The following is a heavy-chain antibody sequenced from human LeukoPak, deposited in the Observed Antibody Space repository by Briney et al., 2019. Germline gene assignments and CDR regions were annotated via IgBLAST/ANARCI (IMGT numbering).Heavy chain of an antibody. Sequence: PSETLSLTCAVYGGSFSGYYWSWIRQPPGKGLEWIGEINHSGSTNYNPSLKSRVTISVDTSKNQFSLKLSSVTAADTAVYYCARSPSASSSWRWYFDLWGRGTLVTVSS. J-gene: IGHJ2*01. CDR2: INHSGST. V-gene: IGHV4-34*01. D-gene: IGHD6-13*01. CDR3: ARSPSASSSWRWYFDL. CDR1: GGSFSGYY.